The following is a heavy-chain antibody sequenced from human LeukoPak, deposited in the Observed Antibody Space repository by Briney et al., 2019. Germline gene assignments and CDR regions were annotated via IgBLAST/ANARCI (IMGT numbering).Heavy chain of an antibody. D-gene: IGHD1-26*01. J-gene: IGHJ3*02. Sequence: GASVKVSCKASGYTFTSYGISWVRQAPGQGLEWMGWISAYNGNTNYAQKFQGRVTMTRDTSISTAYMELSRLRSDDTAVYYCARSSGSYYNDAFDIWGQGTMVTVSS. V-gene: IGHV1-18*01. CDR2: ISAYNGNT. CDR3: ARSSGSYYNDAFDI. CDR1: GYTFTSYG.